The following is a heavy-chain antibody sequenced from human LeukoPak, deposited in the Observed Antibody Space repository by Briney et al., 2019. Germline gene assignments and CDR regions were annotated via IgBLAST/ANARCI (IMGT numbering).Heavy chain of an antibody. D-gene: IGHD3-10*01. CDR2: ISYDGSNK. J-gene: IGHJ4*02. CDR3: ARPRSSYYYGSGSYYNY. CDR1: GFTFSSYS. Sequence: GKSLRLSCAASGFTFSSYSMHWVRQAPGKGLEWVAVISYDGSNKYYADSVKGRFTISRDNSKNTLYLQMNSLRAEDTAVYYCARPRSSYYYGSGSYYNYWGQGTLVTVSS. V-gene: IGHV3-30*04.